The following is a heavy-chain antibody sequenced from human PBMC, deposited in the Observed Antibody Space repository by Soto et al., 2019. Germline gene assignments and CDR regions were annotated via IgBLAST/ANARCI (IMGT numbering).Heavy chain of an antibody. D-gene: IGHD1-1*01. CDR2: INPSGGST. V-gene: IGHV1-46*01. J-gene: IGHJ5*02. Sequence: ASVKVSCKASGYTFTSYYMHWVRQAPGQGLEWMGIINPSGGSTSYAQKFQGRVTMTRDTSTSTVYMELSSLRSEDTAVYYCARDKGDWNDAPKNWFDPWGQGTLVTVSS. CDR1: GYTFTSYY. CDR3: ARDKGDWNDAPKNWFDP.